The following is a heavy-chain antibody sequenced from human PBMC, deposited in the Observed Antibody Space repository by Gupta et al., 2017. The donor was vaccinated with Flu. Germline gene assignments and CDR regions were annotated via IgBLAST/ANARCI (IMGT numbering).Heavy chain of an antibody. J-gene: IGHJ6*02. CDR3: AKGAITGTNYYYYGMDV. D-gene: IGHD1-20*01. CDR2: ISWNSGSI. Sequence: EVQLVESGGGLVQPGRSLRLSCAASGFTFDDYAMHWVRQAPGKGLEWVSGISWNSGSIGYADSVKGRFTISRDNAKNSLYLQMNSLRAEDTALYYCAKGAITGTNYYYYGMDVWGQGTTVTVSS. V-gene: IGHV3-9*01. CDR1: GFTFDDYA.